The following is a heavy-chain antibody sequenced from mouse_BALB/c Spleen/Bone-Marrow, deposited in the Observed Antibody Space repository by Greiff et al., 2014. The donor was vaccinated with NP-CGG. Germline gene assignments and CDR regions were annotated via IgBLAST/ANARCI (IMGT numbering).Heavy chain of an antibody. CDR2: ISSGGSYT. CDR1: GFTFSSYG. V-gene: IGHV5-6*01. CDR3: ASPLTGTFGWIAH. D-gene: IGHD4-1*01. J-gene: IGHJ3*01. Sequence: EVQVVESGGDLVKPGGSLKLSCAASGFTFSSYGMSWVRQTPDKRLEWVATISSGGSYTYYPDSVKGRFTISRDNAKNTLYLQMSSLKSEDTAMYYCASPLTGTFGWIAHWGQGTLVTVSA.